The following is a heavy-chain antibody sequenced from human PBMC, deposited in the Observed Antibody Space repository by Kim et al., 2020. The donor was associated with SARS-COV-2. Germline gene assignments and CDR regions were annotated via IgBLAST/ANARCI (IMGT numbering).Heavy chain of an antibody. CDR3: ARLGIFGVVIEDY. J-gene: IGHJ4*02. CDR1: GGSISSYY. V-gene: IGHV4-59*08. Sequence: SETLSLTCTVSGGSISSYYWSWIRQPPGKGLEWIGYIYYSGSTNYNPSLKSRVTISVDTSKNQFSLKLSSVTAADTAVYYCARLGIFGVVIEDYWGQGTLVTVSS. CDR2: IYYSGST. D-gene: IGHD3-3*01.